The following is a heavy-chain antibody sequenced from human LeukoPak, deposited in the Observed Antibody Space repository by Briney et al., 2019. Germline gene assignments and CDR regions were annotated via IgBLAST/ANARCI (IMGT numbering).Heavy chain of an antibody. D-gene: IGHD1-26*01. CDR3: ARVEVGATPRFDY. CDR2: INPNSGGT. J-gene: IGHJ4*02. Sequence: ASVKVSCKASGYTFTGYYMHWVRQAPGQGLEWMGWINPNSGGTNYAQKFQGRVTMTRDTSISTAYMELSRLRSDDTAVYYCARVEVGATPRFDYWGQGTLVTVSS. CDR1: GYTFTGYY. V-gene: IGHV1-2*02.